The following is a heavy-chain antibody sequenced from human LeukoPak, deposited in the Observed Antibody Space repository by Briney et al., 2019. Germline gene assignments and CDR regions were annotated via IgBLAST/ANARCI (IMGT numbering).Heavy chain of an antibody. CDR1: GFTFSSYG. J-gene: IGHJ6*02. CDR3: ARESAAGWVVYYGMDV. V-gene: IGHV3-30*19. D-gene: IGHD6-13*01. Sequence: GGSLRLSCAASGFTFSSYGMHWVRQAPGKGLEWVAVISYDGSNKYYADSVKGRFTISRDNSKNTLYLQMNSLRAEDTAVYYCARESAAGWVVYYGMDVWGQGTTVTVSS. CDR2: ISYDGSNK.